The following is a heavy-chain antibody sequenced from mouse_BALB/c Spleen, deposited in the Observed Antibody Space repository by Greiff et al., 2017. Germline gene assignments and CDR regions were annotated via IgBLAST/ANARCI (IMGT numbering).Heavy chain of an antibody. D-gene: IGHD1-2*01. CDR2: IWAGGST. CDR3: ARVYGYEYYAMDY. V-gene: IGHV2-9*02. CDR1: GFSLTSYG. Sequence: VKLQESGPGLVAPSQSLSITCTVSGFSLTSYGVHWVRQPPGKGLEWLGVIWAGGSTNYNSALMSRLSISKDNSKSQVFLKMNSLQTDDTAMYYCARVYGYEYYAMDYWGQGTSVTVSS. J-gene: IGHJ4*01.